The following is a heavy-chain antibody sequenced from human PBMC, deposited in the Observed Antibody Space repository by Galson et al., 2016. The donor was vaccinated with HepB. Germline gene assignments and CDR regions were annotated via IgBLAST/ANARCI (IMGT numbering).Heavy chain of an antibody. D-gene: IGHD2-2*01. CDR1: GDSISGYY. Sequence: SETLSLTCTVSGDSISGYYWSWIRQPPGKRLEWIGYIFYIGSTNYNPSLKNRVTISVDTSKNEFSLELRSVTAADTAVYYCARGGAWVPVGAKTTNWIDPCGQGTLVTVAS. V-gene: IGHV4-59*01. J-gene: IGHJ5*02. CDR3: ARGGAWVPVGAKTTNWIDP. CDR2: IFYIGST.